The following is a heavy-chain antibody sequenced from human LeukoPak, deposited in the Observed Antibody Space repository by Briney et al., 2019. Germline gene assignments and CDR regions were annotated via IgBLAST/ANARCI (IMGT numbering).Heavy chain of an antibody. Sequence: SETLSLTCAVYGGPFSGYYWSWIRQPPGKGLEWIGEINHSGSTNYNSSLKSRVTISVDTSKNQFSLKLSSVTAADTAVYYCARFGVLGPYGSGSYYYFDYWGQGTLVTVSS. CDR2: INHSGST. J-gene: IGHJ4*02. CDR3: ARFGVLGPYGSGSYYYFDY. CDR1: GGPFSGYY. D-gene: IGHD3-10*01. V-gene: IGHV4-34*01.